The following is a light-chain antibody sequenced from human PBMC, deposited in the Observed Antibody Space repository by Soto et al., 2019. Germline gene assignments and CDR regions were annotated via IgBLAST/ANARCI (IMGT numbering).Light chain of an antibody. V-gene: IGLV2-14*01. CDR3: SSYTSSSTLEV. CDR2: DVS. CDR1: SSDVGGYNY. Sequence: QSVLTQPASVSGSPGRSITISCTGTSSDVGGYNYVSWYQQHPGKAPKLMIYDVSNRPSGVSNRFSGSKSGNTASLTISGLQAEDEADYYCSSYTSSSTLEVFGGGTQLTVL. J-gene: IGLJ2*01.